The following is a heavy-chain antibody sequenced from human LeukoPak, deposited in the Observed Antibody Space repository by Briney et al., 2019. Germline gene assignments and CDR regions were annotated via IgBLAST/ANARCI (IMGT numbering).Heavy chain of an antibody. J-gene: IGHJ5*02. V-gene: IGHV4-34*01. CDR1: GGSFSGYY. Sequence: SETLSLTCAVYGGSFSGYYWSWIRQPPGKGLVWIGEINHSGSTNYNPSLKSRVTISVDTSKNQFSLKLSSVTAADTVVYYCARGRQQLATNWFDPWGQGTLVTVSS. CDR3: ARGRQQLATNWFDP. D-gene: IGHD6-13*01. CDR2: INHSGST.